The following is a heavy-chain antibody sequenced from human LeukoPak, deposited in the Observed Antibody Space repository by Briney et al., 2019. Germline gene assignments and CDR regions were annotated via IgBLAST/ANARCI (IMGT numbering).Heavy chain of an antibody. J-gene: IGHJ6*03. Sequence: SETLSLTCNVSGGSIRGYYWSWIRQPPGKGLEWIGYIYSSGSTNYNPSLKSRVTMSVDTSKNQFSLKVSSVTAADTAVYYCARHGSSWYGDYYYYMDVWGKGTTVTISS. CDR2: IYSSGST. V-gene: IGHV4-59*08. D-gene: IGHD6-13*01. CDR3: ARHGSSWYGDYYYYMDV. CDR1: GGSIRGYY.